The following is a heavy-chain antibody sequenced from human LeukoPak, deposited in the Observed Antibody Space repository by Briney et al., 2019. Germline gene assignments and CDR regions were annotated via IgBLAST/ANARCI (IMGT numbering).Heavy chain of an antibody. CDR2: IIPIFGTA. J-gene: IGHJ4*02. Sequence: GASVQVSCKASGYMLTGYYMHWVRQAPGRGPEWMGRIIPIFGTANYARKFQGRVTITTDESTSTAYMELGSLRSEDTAVYYCARGEGYCSGGSCLVDYWGQGTLVTVSS. CDR3: ARGEGYCSGGSCLVDY. V-gene: IGHV1-69*05. CDR1: GYMLTGYY. D-gene: IGHD2-15*01.